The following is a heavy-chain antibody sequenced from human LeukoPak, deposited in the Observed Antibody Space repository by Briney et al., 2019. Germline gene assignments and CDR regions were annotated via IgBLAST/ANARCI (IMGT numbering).Heavy chain of an antibody. J-gene: IGHJ4*02. V-gene: IGHV4-39*07. CDR1: GGSISSSSYY. Sequence: PSETLSLTCTVSGGSISSSSYYWGWIRQPPGKGLEWIGSILYSGSTYYNPSLKSRVTISVDPSKNQFSLKLSSVTAADTAVYYCARDGRPGVWGSYRTFDYWGQGTLVTVAS. CDR2: ILYSGST. CDR3: ARDGRPGVWGSYRTFDY. D-gene: IGHD3-16*02.